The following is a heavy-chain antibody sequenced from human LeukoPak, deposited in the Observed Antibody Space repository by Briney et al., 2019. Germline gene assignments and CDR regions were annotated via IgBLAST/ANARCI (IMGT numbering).Heavy chain of an antibody. D-gene: IGHD5-18*01. J-gene: IGHJ6*03. CDR1: GGSISSYY. CDR3: ARESRGYSYDAGPTRYYYYMDV. CDR2: IYYSGST. V-gene: IGHV4-59*12. Sequence: SETLSLTCTVSGGSISSYYWSWIRQPPGKGLEWIGSIYYSGSTYYNPSLKSRVTISVDTSKNQFSLKLSSVTAADTAVYYCARESRGYSYDAGPTRYYYYMDVWGKGTTVTVSS.